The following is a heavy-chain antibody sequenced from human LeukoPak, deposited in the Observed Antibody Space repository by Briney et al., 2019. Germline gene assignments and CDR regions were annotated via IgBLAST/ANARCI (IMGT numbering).Heavy chain of an antibody. Sequence: PGGSLRLSCAASGFTFSSYSMNWVRQAPGKGLEWVSSISSSSSYIYYADSVKGRFTISRDNAKNSLYLQMNSLRAEDTAVYYCARNYGSGSYYHTSFDYWGQGTLVTVSS. J-gene: IGHJ4*02. V-gene: IGHV3-21*01. CDR2: ISSSSSYI. CDR3: ARNYGSGSYYHTSFDY. CDR1: GFTFSSYS. D-gene: IGHD3-10*01.